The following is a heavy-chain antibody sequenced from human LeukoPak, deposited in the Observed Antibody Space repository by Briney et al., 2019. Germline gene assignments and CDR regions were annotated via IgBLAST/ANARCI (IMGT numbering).Heavy chain of an antibody. J-gene: IGHJ4*02. CDR3: ARGDVLRFLGGDYHFDY. V-gene: IGHV1-2*02. CDR1: GYTFTGYY. D-gene: IGHD3-3*01. Sequence: ASVKVSCKASGYTFTGYYMHWVRQAPGQGLEWMGWINPNSGGTNYAQKFQGRVTMTRDTSISTAYMELSRLRSDDTAVYYCARGDVLRFLGGDYHFDYWGQGTLVTVSS. CDR2: INPNSGGT.